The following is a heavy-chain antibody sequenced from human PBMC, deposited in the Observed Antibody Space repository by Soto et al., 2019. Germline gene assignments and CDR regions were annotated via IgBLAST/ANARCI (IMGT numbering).Heavy chain of an antibody. J-gene: IGHJ3*02. CDR1: ESPFSSYA. V-gene: IGHV3-23*01. CDR3: ARPDSKVVVPKVAFDI. D-gene: IGHD3-22*01. CDR2: ISGSGGST. Sequence: PGGSLRLSCAASESPFSSYAMSWVSQDPGKGLEWVSAISGSGGSTYYADSVKGRFTISRDNSKNTLYLQMNSLRVEDTAVYSCARPDSKVVVPKVAFDIWGQGTMVTVSS.